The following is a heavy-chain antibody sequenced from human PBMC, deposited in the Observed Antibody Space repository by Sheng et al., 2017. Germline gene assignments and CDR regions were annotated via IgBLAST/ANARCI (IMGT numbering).Heavy chain of an antibody. Sequence: QVQLVQSGAEVKKPGSSVKVSCKASGGTFSSYAISWVRQAPGQGLEWMGGIIPIFGTANYAQKFQGRVTITTDESTSTAYMELSSLRSEDTAVYYCASGGKGNIVVVPAAPYYYYYMDVWGKGTTVTVSS. CDR3: ASGGKGNIVVVPAAPYYYYYMDV. CDR1: GGTFSSYA. D-gene: IGHD2-2*01. J-gene: IGHJ6*03. CDR2: IIPIFGTA. V-gene: IGHV1-69*05.